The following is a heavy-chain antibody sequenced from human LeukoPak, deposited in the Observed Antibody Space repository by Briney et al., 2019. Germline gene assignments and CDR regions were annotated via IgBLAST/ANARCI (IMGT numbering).Heavy chain of an antibody. CDR2: INPSGGST. V-gene: IGHV1-46*01. D-gene: IGHD4-11*01. CDR3: ARDGYSNYYYYYMDV. J-gene: IGHJ6*03. Sequence: ASVKVSCKASGYTFTSYYMHWVRQAPGQGLEWMGIINPSGGSTSYAQKFQGRVTMTRGMSTSTVYMELSSLRSEDTAVYYCARDGYSNYYYYYMDVWGKGTTVTVSS. CDR1: GYTFTSYY.